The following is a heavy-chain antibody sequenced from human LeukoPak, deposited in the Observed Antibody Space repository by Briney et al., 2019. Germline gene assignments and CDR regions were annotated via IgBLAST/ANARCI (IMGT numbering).Heavy chain of an antibody. D-gene: IGHD3-22*01. CDR3: ARAGNGYYPFDY. Sequence: SETLSLTCTVSGDSISTYYWSWIRQPPGKGLEWIGYVFHSGSTNYNPSLKSRVTILVDTSKNQFSLILTSVTAADTAVYYYARAGNGYYPFDYWGQGTLVTVSS. CDR1: GDSISTYY. CDR2: VFHSGST. J-gene: IGHJ4*02. V-gene: IGHV4-59*01.